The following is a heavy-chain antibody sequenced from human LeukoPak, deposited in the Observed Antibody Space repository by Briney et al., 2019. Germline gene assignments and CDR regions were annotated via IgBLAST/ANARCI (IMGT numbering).Heavy chain of an antibody. D-gene: IGHD6-6*01. CDR3: ARVGPLVEYSSSPFDY. CDR1: GGSISSYY. J-gene: IGHJ4*02. Sequence: SETLSLTCTVSGGSISSYYWSWIRQPRGKGLEWIGYIYYSGSINYNPSLKSRVTISVDTSKNQFSLKLSSVTAADTAVYYCARVGPLVEYSSSPFDYWGQGTLVTVSS. V-gene: IGHV4-59*01. CDR2: IYYSGSI.